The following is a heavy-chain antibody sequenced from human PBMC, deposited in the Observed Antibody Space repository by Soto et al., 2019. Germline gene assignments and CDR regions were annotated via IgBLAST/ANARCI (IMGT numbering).Heavy chain of an antibody. J-gene: IGHJ3*02. D-gene: IGHD3-9*01. CDR1: GGSISSGYY. Sequence: SETLSLTCTVSGGSISSGYYWSWIRQHPVKGLEWIGYIYYSGNTYYNPSLKSRVSISLDTSKSQFSLKLDSVTAADTAVYYCARGGSNDWQVAFDIWGQGTMVTVSS. CDR2: IYYSGNT. V-gene: IGHV4-31*03. CDR3: ARGGSNDWQVAFDI.